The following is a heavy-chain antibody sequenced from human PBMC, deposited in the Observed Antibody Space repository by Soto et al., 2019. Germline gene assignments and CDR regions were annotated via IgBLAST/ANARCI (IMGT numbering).Heavy chain of an antibody. CDR1: GGSITSSEYY. Sequence: LSLTCTVSGGSITSSEYYWAWIRQPPGKGLQFVGTIYYSGSSYSNPSLKSRLSMSVDTSKNQFSLKLSSVTAADTAVYYCARQRPTDGRWEFANYYGMDVWGQGTPVTVSS. J-gene: IGHJ6*02. V-gene: IGHV4-39*01. D-gene: IGHD1-26*01. CDR2: IYYSGSS. CDR3: ARQRPTDGRWEFANYYGMDV.